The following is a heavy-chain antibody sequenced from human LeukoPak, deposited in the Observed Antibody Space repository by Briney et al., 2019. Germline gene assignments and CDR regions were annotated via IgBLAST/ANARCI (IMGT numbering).Heavy chain of an antibody. CDR3: AKDYCSSTSCKTIDY. CDR2: ISYDASNK. Sequence: PGRSLRLSCAASGFTFSSYGMHWVRQAPGKGLEWVALISYDASNKYYADSVKGRFTISRDNSKNTLYLQMNSLRAEDTAVYYCAKDYCSSTSCKTIDYWGQGTLVTVSS. J-gene: IGHJ4*02. D-gene: IGHD2-2*01. CDR1: GFTFSSYG. V-gene: IGHV3-30*18.